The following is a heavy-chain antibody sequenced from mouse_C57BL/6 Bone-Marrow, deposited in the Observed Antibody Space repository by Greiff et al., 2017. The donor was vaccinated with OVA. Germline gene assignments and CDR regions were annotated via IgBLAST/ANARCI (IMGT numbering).Heavy chain of an antibody. V-gene: IGHV5-9-1*02. CDR2: ISSGGDYI. CDR1: GFTFSSYA. CDR3: TRDRITTVVAPFAY. J-gene: IGHJ3*01. D-gene: IGHD1-1*01. Sequence: DVHLVESGEGLVKPGGSLKLSCAASGFTFSSYAMSWVRPTPEKRLEWVAYISSGGDYIYYADTVKGRFTISRDNARNTLYLQMSSLKSEDTAMYYCTRDRITTVVAPFAYWGQGTLVTVSA.